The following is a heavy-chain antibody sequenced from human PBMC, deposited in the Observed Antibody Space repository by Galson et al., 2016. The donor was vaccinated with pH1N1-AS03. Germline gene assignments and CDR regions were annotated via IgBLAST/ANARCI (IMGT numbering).Heavy chain of an antibody. J-gene: IGHJ5*02. CDR2: IGTSSTYI. Sequence: SLRLSCAASGFIFSAYPMNWVRQAPGKGLEWVSFIGTSSTYIYYADSVKGRFTISRDNMKKSLYLQLNILRAEDTGIYYCARDRGWNYGGLDLWGQGTLVTVSS. CDR1: GFIFSAYP. D-gene: IGHD1-7*01. V-gene: IGHV3-21*01. CDR3: ARDRGWNYGGLDL.